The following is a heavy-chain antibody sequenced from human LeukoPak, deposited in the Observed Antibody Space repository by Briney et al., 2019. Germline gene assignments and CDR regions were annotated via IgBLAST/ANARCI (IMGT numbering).Heavy chain of an antibody. J-gene: IGHJ6*03. CDR1: GFTFSRYS. V-gene: IGHV3-48*01. Sequence: GGSLRLSCAASGFTFSRYSMNWVRQAPGKGLEWVSYISTRSSTIYYADSVKGRFTISRDNAQNSLSLQMSSLRAEDTAVYYCAKDRKNYFYYMDVWGKGTTVTISS. CDR2: ISTRSSTI. CDR3: AKDRKNYFYYMDV.